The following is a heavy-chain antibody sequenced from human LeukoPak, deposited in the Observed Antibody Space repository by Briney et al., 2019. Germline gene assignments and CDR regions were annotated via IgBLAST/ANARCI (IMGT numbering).Heavy chain of an antibody. CDR1: GYTFTSYA. CDR3: ARSRGSGWSAFDY. V-gene: IGHV1-3*02. Sequence: ASVKVSCKASGYTFTSYAMHWVRQAPGQRLEWMGWSNAGNGDTRYSQEFQGRVTITRGTSASTAYMELSSLRSEDMAVYYCARSRGSGWSAFDYWGQGTLVTVSS. CDR2: SNAGNGDT. J-gene: IGHJ4*02. D-gene: IGHD6-19*01.